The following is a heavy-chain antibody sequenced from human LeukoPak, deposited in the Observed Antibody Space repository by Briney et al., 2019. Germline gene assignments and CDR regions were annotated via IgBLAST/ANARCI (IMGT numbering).Heavy chain of an antibody. Sequence: SETLSLTCTVSGGSISSYYWSWIRQPPGKGLEWIGYIYYSGSTNYNPSHKSRVTISVDTSKNQFSLKLSSVTAADTAVYYCAREGPGYDAFDIWGQGTMVTVSS. V-gene: IGHV4-59*01. CDR1: GGSISSYY. J-gene: IGHJ3*02. CDR2: IYYSGST. D-gene: IGHD3-10*01. CDR3: AREGPGYDAFDI.